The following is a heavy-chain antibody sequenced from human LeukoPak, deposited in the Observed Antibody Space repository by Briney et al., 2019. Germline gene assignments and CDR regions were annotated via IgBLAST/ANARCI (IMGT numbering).Heavy chain of an antibody. CDR2: MNSNSGNT. J-gene: IGHJ5*02. CDR3: ARGPPTTSGTGFDP. Sequence: ASVKVSCKASGYTFTSYGINWVRQATGQGLEWMGWMNSNSGNTGYAQKFQGRVTMTRNTSISTAYMELSSLRSEDTAVYYCARGPPTTSGTGFDPWGQGTLVTVSS. CDR1: GYTFTSYG. V-gene: IGHV1-8*01. D-gene: IGHD3-10*01.